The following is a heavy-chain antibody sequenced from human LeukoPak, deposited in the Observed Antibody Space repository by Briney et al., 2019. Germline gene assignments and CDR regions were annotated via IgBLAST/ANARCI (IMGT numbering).Heavy chain of an antibody. CDR1: GYTFTSYY. V-gene: IGHV1-2*02. Sequence: ASVKVSCKASGYTFTSYYMHWVRQAPGQGLEWMGWINPNSGGTNYAQKFQGRVTMTRDTSISTAYMELSRQRSDDTAVYYCARDLEPNYYYDSNPVGYWGQGTLVTVSS. CDR3: ARDLEPNYYYDSNPVGY. J-gene: IGHJ4*02. CDR2: INPNSGGT. D-gene: IGHD3-22*01.